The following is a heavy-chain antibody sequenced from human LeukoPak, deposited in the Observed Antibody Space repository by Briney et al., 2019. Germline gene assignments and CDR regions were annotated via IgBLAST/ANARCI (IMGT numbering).Heavy chain of an antibody. V-gene: IGHV4-30-2*01. CDR2: IYHSGST. CDR3: ARSDTAMAEYYFDY. CDR1: GGSISSGGYY. Sequence: SETLSLTCTVSGGSISSGGYYWSWIRQPPGKGLEWIGYIYHSGSTYYNPSLKSRVTISVDRSKNQFSLKLSSVTAADTAVYYCARSDTAMAEYYFDYWGQGTLVTVSS. J-gene: IGHJ4*02. D-gene: IGHD5-18*01.